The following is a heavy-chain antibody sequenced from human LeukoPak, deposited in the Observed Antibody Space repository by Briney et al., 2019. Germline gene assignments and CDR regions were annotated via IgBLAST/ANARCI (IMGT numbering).Heavy chain of an antibody. V-gene: IGHV3-23*01. CDR2: ISGSGSTT. CDR3: AKARLSLRLGRDTTAPPDY. CDR1: GFTFRSYG. Sequence: GGSLRLSCAASGFTFRSYGMTWVRQAPGKGLEWVTIISGSGSTTYYADSVKGRFTISRDNSKNTLYLQMNSLRAEDTAVYYCAKARLSLRLGRDTTAPPDYWGQGTLVTVSS. D-gene: IGHD3-16*01. J-gene: IGHJ4*02.